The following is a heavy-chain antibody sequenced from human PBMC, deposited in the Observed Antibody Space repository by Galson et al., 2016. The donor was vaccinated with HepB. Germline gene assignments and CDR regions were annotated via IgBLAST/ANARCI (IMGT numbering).Heavy chain of an antibody. Sequence: SETLSLTCAVSDGSIISNHWWSWVRQPPGKGLEWIGEIYHSWSTNYNPSLKSRVTISVDKSKNQFSLKLSSLTAADTAMYYCARSLPATAISLDYWGRGTLVTVSS. CDR1: DGSIISNHW. V-gene: IGHV4-4*02. CDR2: IYHSWST. D-gene: IGHD2-2*02. CDR3: ARSLPATAISLDY. J-gene: IGHJ4*02.